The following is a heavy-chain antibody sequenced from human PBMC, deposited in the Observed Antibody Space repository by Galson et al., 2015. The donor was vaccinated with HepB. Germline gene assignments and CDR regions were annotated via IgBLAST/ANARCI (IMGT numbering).Heavy chain of an antibody. V-gene: IGHV1-69*02. CDR2: IIPILNKP. CDR3: ARTFESSGYSRSLGYYYYGLDV. D-gene: IGHD3-22*01. Sequence: SVKVSCKASGGTFGSYTISWVRQAPGQGLEWMGRIIPILNKPHYAQKFQGGVTMTADKSTNTVYMELSSLRPEDTAVYYCARTFESSGYSRSLGYYYYGLDVWGQGTTVTVSS. J-gene: IGHJ6*02. CDR1: GGTFGSYT.